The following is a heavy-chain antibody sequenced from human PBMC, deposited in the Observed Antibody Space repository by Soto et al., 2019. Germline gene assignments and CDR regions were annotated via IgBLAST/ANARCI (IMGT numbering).Heavy chain of an antibody. CDR3: ARDRDAYCSKGICSGPYFDY. CDR2: ISDNSSVI. J-gene: IGHJ4*02. V-gene: IGHV3-48*02. D-gene: IGHD2-8*01. CDR1: GFTFSTYS. Sequence: GGSLRLSCAASGFTFSTYSINWVRQAPGKGLEWISYISDNSSVIYYADAVKGRFTISRDNAKNSLYLQMNSLRDEDTAVYYCARDRDAYCSKGICSGPYFDYWGQGTLVPASS.